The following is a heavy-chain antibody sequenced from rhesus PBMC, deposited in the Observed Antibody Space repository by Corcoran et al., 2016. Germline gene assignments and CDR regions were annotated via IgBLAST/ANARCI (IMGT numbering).Heavy chain of an antibody. Sequence: QVQLQESGPGLVKPSETLSLTCAVSGGSISSGYYYWSWIRQPPGKGLEWIGYIPYNGNTSYNPFLKSRGTISRDTSKNQFSLKLSSVTAADTAVYYCARNYYYDSARTDYWGQGVLVTVSS. V-gene: IGHV4-122*02. CDR2: IPYNGNT. D-gene: IGHD3-28*01. CDR3: ARNYYYDSARTDY. CDR1: GGSISSGYYY. J-gene: IGHJ4*01.